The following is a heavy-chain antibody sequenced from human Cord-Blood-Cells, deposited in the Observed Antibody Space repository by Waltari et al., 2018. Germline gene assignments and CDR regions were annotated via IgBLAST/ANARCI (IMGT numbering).Heavy chain of an antibody. D-gene: IGHD2-21*02. CDR2: IIPIFGTA. Sequence: VQLVQSGAEVKKPGSSMKVSCKASGGTFSSYAISWVRQAPGQGLEWMGGIIPIFGTANYAQKFQGRVTITADESTSTAYMELSSLRSEDTAVYYCARVVVVTAIPYYYYGMDVWGQGTTVTVSS. J-gene: IGHJ6*02. CDR1: GGTFSSYA. V-gene: IGHV1-69*01. CDR3: ARVVVVTAIPYYYYGMDV.